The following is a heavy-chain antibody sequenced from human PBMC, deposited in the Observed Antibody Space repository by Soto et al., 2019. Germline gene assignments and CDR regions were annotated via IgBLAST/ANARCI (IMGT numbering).Heavy chain of an antibody. J-gene: IGHJ4*02. CDR2: ISSSGSYI. Sequence: EVQLVESGGGLVKPGGSLRLSCAASGFTFSSYSMNWVRQAPGKGLEWVSSISSSGSYIYYADSVKGRFTISRDNAKNSRYLQMNSLRAEDTAVYYCARGGRTYYFAYWGQGTLVTVSS. CDR1: GFTFSSYS. CDR3: ARGGRTYYFAY. V-gene: IGHV3-21*01.